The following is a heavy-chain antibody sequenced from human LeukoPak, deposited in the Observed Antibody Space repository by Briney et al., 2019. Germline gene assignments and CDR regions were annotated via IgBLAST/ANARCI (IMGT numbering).Heavy chain of an antibody. J-gene: IGHJ6*02. CDR2: ISPSSSAI. CDR3: VRKGVTIFGVVIAPYGMDV. CDR1: GFTFGSYS. D-gene: IGHD3-3*01. V-gene: IGHV3-48*02. Sequence: GGSLRLSCAASGFTFGSYSMNWVRQAPGKGLEWVSCISPSSSAIYYADSVKGRFTISRDNAKNSLYLQMNSLRDEDTAVYYCVRKGVTIFGVVIAPYGMDVWGQGTTVSVSS.